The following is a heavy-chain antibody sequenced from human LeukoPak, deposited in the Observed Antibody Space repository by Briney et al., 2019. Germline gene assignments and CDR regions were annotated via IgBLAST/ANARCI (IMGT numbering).Heavy chain of an antibody. Sequence: SVKVSCKASGGTFSSYAISWVRQAPGQGLEWMGGIISIFGTANYAQKFQGRVTITADESTSTAYMELSSLRSEDTAVYYCATIPAGVYYYGMDVWGQGTTVTVSS. CDR3: ATIPAGVYYYGMDV. V-gene: IGHV1-69*13. CDR2: IISIFGTA. J-gene: IGHJ6*02. CDR1: GGTFSSYA. D-gene: IGHD2-2*01.